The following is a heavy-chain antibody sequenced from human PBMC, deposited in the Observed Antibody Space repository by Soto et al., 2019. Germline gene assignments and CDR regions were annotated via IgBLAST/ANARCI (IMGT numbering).Heavy chain of an antibody. CDR2: INAGNGNT. CDR1: GYTFTSYT. D-gene: IGHD1-1*01. J-gene: IGHJ4*02. V-gene: IGHV1-3*01. Sequence: QVQLVQSGTEVKKPGASVKVSCTTFGYTFTSYTMHWVRQAPGQRLEWMGWINAGNGNTKYSQNFQDRLTITRDTSARTAYMELSSLRSEDTAVYYCARWKQNFDQWGQGTLVVVSS. CDR3: ARWKQNFDQ.